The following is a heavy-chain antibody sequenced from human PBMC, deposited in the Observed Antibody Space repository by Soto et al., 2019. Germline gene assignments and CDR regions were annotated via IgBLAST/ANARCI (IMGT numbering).Heavy chain of an antibody. Sequence: QVQLVQSGAEEKKPGASVKVSCKASGYTFTSYAMHWVRQAPGQRLEWMGWINAGNGNTKYSQKFQGRVTITRDTSASTAYMELSSLRSEDTAVYYCARARWVLLWFGDNRDDAFDIWGQGTMVTVSS. CDR2: INAGNGNT. D-gene: IGHD3-10*01. V-gene: IGHV1-3*05. CDR3: ARARWVLLWFGDNRDDAFDI. CDR1: GYTFTSYA. J-gene: IGHJ3*02.